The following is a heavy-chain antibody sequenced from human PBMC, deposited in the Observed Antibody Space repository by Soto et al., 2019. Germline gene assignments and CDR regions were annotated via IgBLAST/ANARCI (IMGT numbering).Heavy chain of an antibody. J-gene: IGHJ5*02. V-gene: IGHV4-39*01. CDR2: IYYSGST. D-gene: IGHD3-10*01. CDR3: ARPSLWMVGGIINGGWFDP. Sequence: QLQLQESGPGLVKPSETLSLTCTVSGGSISTSSHYWGWIRQPPGKGLEWIGSIYYSGSTYYNPSLKSRVTMSVDTSKKQFSLKLNSVTAADTAVYYCARPSLWMVGGIINGGWFDPWGQGTLVTVSS. CDR1: GGSISTSSHY.